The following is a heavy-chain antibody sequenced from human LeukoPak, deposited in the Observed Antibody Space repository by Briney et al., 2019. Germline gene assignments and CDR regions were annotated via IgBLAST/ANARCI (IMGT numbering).Heavy chain of an antibody. Sequence: SVKVSCKASGGTFSSYAISWVRQAPGQGLEWMGGIIPIFGTANYAQKFQGRVTITADESTSTAYMELSSLRSEDTAAYYCARVSSGLVTQEPFDYWGQETLVTVSS. CDR2: IIPIFGTA. J-gene: IGHJ4*02. D-gene: IGHD6-19*01. CDR1: GGTFSSYA. V-gene: IGHV1-69*13. CDR3: ARVSSGLVTQEPFDY.